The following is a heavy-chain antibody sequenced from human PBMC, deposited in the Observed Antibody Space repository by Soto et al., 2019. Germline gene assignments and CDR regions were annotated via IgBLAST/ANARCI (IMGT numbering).Heavy chain of an antibody. J-gene: IGHJ5*02. CDR1: GGSIGSYY. V-gene: IGHV4-59*08. D-gene: IGHD2-21*01. CDR2: IYYSGST. CDR3: ARHVDCVNCPCAAGRWFDP. Sequence: PSETLSLTCTISGGSIGSYYWSWLRQPPEKGLEWIGYIYYSGSTNYNPSLKSRVTISVDTSKNQFSLNLRSVTTADTAMYYCARHVDCVNCPCAAGRWFDPRGQRTPVTVS.